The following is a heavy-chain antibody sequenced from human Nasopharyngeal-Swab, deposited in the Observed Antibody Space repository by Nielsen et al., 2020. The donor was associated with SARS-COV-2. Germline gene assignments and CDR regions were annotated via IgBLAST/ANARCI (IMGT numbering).Heavy chain of an antibody. V-gene: IGHV1-2*06. CDR2: INPNSGGT. D-gene: IGHD3-10*01. CDR1: GYTFTGYY. CDR3: ARSITMVRGVPKPSYGMDV. J-gene: IGHJ6*02. Sequence: ASVKVSCKASGYTFTGYYMHWVRQAPRQGLEWMGRINPNSGGTNYAQKFQGRVTMTRDTSISTAYMELSRLRSDDTAVYYCARSITMVRGVPKPSYGMDVWGQGTTVTVSS.